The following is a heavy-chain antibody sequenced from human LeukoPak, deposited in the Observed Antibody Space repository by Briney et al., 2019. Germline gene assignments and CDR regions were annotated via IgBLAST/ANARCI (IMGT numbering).Heavy chain of an antibody. D-gene: IGHD6-13*01. CDR2: ISGSGGST. Sequence: GGSLRLSCAASGFTFSTYAMSWVRQAPGKGLEWVSVISGSGGSTYYGDSVKGRFTISRDNSKNTLFLQMSSLRAEDTAVYYCAKGLAAAASDSYGMDVWGQGTTVTVSS. J-gene: IGHJ6*02. V-gene: IGHV3-23*01. CDR1: GFTFSTYA. CDR3: AKGLAAAASDSYGMDV.